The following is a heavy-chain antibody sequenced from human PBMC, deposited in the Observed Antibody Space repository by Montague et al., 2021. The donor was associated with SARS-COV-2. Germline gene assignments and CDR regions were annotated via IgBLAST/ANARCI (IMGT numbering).Heavy chain of an antibody. D-gene: IGHD4-17*01. J-gene: IGHJ5*02. CDR3: TGADNYGS. Sequence: SRSLSLSASGFTFSSFTMSWVRLAPGKGLEWVSTISGSGGSTWYADSVKGRFTISRDNSKSTLFLQMNSLRAEDTALYYCTGADNYGSWGRGTLVTVSS. CDR1: GFTFSSFT. V-gene: IGHV3-23*01. CDR2: ISGSGGST.